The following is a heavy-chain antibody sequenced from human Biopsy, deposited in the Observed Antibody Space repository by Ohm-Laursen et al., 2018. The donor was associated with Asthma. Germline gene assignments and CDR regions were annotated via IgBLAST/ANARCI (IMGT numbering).Heavy chain of an antibody. CDR1: GGTFSNFA. V-gene: IGHV1-69*01. CDR2: VMTVFGTT. D-gene: IGHD6-19*01. J-gene: IGHJ6*02. Sequence: GSSVKLSCKAPGGTFSNFAISWVRQAPGQGLEWLGGVMTVFGTTNHAQKFQGRVTITADESTSTAYMEVTSLRSEDTAIYYCARCQVGYSSGWSLLLKKIYYSGMDVWGQGTAVTVSS. CDR3: ARCQVGYSSGWSLLLKKIYYSGMDV.